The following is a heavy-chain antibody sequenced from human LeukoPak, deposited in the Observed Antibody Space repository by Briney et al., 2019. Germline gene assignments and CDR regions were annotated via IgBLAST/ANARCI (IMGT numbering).Heavy chain of an antibody. CDR3: AGVWVSWFDP. CDR1: GFTFSSYS. D-gene: IGHD3-22*01. J-gene: IGHJ5*02. Sequence: GGSLRLSCAASGFTFSSYSMNWVRQAPGKGLEWVSSISSGSSYIYYADSVKGRFTISRDNAKNSLYLQMNSLRAEDTAVYYCAGVWVSWFDPWGQGTMVTVFS. V-gene: IGHV3-21*01. CDR2: ISSGSSYI.